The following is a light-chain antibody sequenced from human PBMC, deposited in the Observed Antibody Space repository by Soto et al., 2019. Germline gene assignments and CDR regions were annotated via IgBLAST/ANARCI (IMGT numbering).Light chain of an antibody. Sequence: EIVLTQSPGTLSLSPGERATLSCRASQSVSSSYLAWYQQKPGQAPRLLIYGASSRATGIPDRFSGSGSGTDFTLTLSRLEPEDFAVYYCQQYGSSPRYTFGQGTKLEL. CDR1: QSVSSSY. V-gene: IGKV3-20*01. CDR3: QQYGSSPRYT. CDR2: GAS. J-gene: IGKJ2*01.